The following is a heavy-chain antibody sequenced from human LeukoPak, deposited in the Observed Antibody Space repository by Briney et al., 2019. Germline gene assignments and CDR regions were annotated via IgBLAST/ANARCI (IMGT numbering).Heavy chain of an antibody. D-gene: IGHD1-1*01. CDR2: IYYSGST. V-gene: IGHV4-59*01. Sequence: PSETLSLTCTVSGGSISSYYWSWIRQPPGKGLEWIGYIYYSGSTNYNLSLKSRVTISVDTSKNQFSLKLSSVTAADTAVYYCARGRAVWVPFDYWGQGTLVTVSS. CDR3: ARGRAVWVPFDY. J-gene: IGHJ4*02. CDR1: GGSISSYY.